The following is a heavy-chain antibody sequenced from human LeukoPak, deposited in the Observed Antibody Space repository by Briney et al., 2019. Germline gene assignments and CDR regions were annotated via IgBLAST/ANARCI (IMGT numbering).Heavy chain of an antibody. CDR3: ARAYCGGDCYRSMFDY. CDR1: GYTFTNHA. J-gene: IGHJ4*02. D-gene: IGHD2-21*02. Sequence: ASVKVSCKASGYTFTNHAMHWVRQAPGQRLEWMGWINAGNGNTKYSQKFQGRVTITRDTSASTAYMELSSLRSEDTAVYYCARAYCGGDCYRSMFDYWGQGTRVTVSS. V-gene: IGHV1-3*01. CDR2: INAGNGNT.